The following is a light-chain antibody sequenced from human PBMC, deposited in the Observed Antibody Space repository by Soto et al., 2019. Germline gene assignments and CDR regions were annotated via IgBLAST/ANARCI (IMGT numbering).Light chain of an antibody. CDR1: QSISSR. J-gene: IGKJ2*01. CDR3: QQYNSYSLYT. CDR2: DAS. Sequence: DIQMTQSPSTLSASVGDRVTITCRASQSISSRLAWYQQKPGKAPKLLIYDASSLESGVPSRFSGSGSGTEFTLTISSLQPYDFATYYCQQYNSYSLYTFGQGTKLEIK. V-gene: IGKV1-5*01.